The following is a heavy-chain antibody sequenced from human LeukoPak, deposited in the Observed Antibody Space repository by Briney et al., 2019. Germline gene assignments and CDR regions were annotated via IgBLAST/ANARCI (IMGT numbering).Heavy chain of an antibody. D-gene: IGHD2-15*01. CDR1: VGTFSSYA. J-gene: IGHJ6*04. V-gene: IGHV1-69*06. CDR2: IIPIFGTA. Sequence: SVKISCKASVGTFSSYAISWVRQAPGQGLVWMGGIIPIFGTANYAQKFQGRVTITADKSTSTAYMELSSLRSEDTAVYYCARMSYCSGGSCLGFGTDVWGKGTTVTVSS. CDR3: ARMSYCSGGSCLGFGTDV.